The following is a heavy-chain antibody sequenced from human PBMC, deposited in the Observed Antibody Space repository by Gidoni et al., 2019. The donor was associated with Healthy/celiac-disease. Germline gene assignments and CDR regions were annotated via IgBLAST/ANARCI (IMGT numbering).Heavy chain of an antibody. Sequence: QVQLVQSGAEVKKPGASVKVACKVSGYTLTELSMHWVRQAPGKGLEWMGGFDPEDGETIYAQKFQGRVTMTEDTSTDTAYMELSSLRSEDTAVYYCATATMVRGIVLYWYFDLWGRGTLVTVSS. CDR2: FDPEDGET. J-gene: IGHJ2*01. V-gene: IGHV1-24*01. D-gene: IGHD3-10*01. CDR3: ATATMVRGIVLYWYFDL. CDR1: GYTLTELS.